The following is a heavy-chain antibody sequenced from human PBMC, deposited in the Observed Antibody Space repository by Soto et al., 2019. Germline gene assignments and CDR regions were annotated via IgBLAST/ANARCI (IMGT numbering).Heavy chain of an antibody. J-gene: IGHJ4*02. D-gene: IGHD2-15*01. CDR3: ERADRSFSGLVALDN. CDR1: GYSFKNYS. Sequence: ASVNVSFKATGYSFKNYSVHWVRQAPGQRLELMGFTNEGSGNTRFSQKFQGRISITRDTSASPVYLDLSSLTSEDTAIYYCERADRSFSGLVALDNGGPGTWVTISS. V-gene: IGHV1-3*01. CDR2: TNEGSGNT.